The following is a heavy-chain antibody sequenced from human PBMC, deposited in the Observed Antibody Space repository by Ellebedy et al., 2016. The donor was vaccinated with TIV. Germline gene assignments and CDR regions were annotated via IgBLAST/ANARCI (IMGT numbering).Heavy chain of an antibody. V-gene: IGHV4-39*01. D-gene: IGHD6-19*01. Sequence: SETLSLTXTVYGGSFSGYYWGWIRQPPGKGLEWIGSIYYSGSTYYNPSLKSRVTTSVDTSKNQFSLKLSSVTAADTAVYYCARLSSGWYGRGYFDYWGQGTLVTVSS. CDR2: IYYSGST. CDR1: GGSFSGYY. CDR3: ARLSSGWYGRGYFDY. J-gene: IGHJ4*02.